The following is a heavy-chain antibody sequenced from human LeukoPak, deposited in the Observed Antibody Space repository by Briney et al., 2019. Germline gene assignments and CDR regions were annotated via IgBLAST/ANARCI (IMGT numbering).Heavy chain of an antibody. CDR3: ARDLRLLWFGEFLNWFDP. J-gene: IGHJ5*02. V-gene: IGHV3-74*01. CDR2: INSDGSST. D-gene: IGHD3-10*01. Sequence: PGGSLRLSCAASGFTFSSYWMHWVRQAPGKGLVWVSRINSDGSSTSYADSVKGRFTISRDNAKNTLYLQMNSLRAEDTAVCYCARDLRLLWFGEFLNWFDPWGQGTLVTVSS. CDR1: GFTFSSYW.